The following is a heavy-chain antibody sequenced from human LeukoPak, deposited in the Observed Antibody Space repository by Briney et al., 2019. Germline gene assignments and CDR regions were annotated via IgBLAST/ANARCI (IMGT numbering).Heavy chain of an antibody. D-gene: IGHD3-16*01. CDR3: ARDRGTQSDY. J-gene: IGHJ4*02. Sequence: GGSLRLSCAASGFTFTGYWMSWVRQAPGKGLEWVANLGQDGTKKYYVDSVKGRFTISRDNAKNSLYLQMDNLRPEDTAVYYCARDRGTQSDYWGQGTLVTVSS. V-gene: IGHV3-7*01. CDR2: LGQDGTKK. CDR1: GFTFTGYW.